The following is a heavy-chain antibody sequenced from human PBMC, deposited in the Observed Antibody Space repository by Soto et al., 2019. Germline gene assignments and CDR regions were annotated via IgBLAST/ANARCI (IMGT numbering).Heavy chain of an antibody. V-gene: IGHV1-2*02. J-gene: IGHJ4*02. D-gene: IGHD3-3*01. Sequence: GASVKVSCKASGYTFTGYYMHWVRQAPGQGLEWMGWVNPNSGGTNYAQKFQGRATMTRDTSISTAYMELSRLRSDDTAVYYCARRAYYDFWSGYVGLDYWGQGTLVTVSS. CDR2: VNPNSGGT. CDR3: ARRAYYDFWSGYVGLDY. CDR1: GYTFTGYY.